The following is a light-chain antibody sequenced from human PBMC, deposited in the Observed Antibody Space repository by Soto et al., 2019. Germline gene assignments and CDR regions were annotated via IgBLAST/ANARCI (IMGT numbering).Light chain of an antibody. CDR1: QSINRY. J-gene: IGKJ4*01. Sequence: EIVLTQSPATLSLSPGERATLSCRASQSINRYLAWYEQKPGQAPRLLIYDASNRATGIPARFSGSGSGTDFTLAISSLEAEDFAVYYCQQRSNWPLTFGRGTKVDIK. V-gene: IGKV3-11*01. CDR3: QQRSNWPLT. CDR2: DAS.